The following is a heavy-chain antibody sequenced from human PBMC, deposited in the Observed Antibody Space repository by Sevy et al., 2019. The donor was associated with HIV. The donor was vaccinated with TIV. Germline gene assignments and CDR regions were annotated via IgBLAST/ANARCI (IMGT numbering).Heavy chain of an antibody. J-gene: IGHJ4*02. V-gene: IGHV1-2*06. CDR3: ARASGPTVGAYFDY. Sequence: ASVKVSCRASGYSFTAYFLHWVRQAPGQGLEWMVRISPNSGGTVYAQNFQGRVTMTRDTSGTTAYMEVTRLKSDDTALYYCARASGPTVGAYFDYWGQGTLVTVSS. D-gene: IGHD3-10*01. CDR2: ISPNSGGT. CDR1: GYSFTAYF.